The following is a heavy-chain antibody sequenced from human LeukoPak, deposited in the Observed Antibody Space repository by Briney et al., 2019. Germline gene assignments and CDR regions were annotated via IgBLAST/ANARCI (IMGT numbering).Heavy chain of an antibody. CDR1: GFTFSSYG. CDR2: IWYDGSNK. D-gene: IGHD6-13*01. CDR3: ARDTHSSSWYSYYYYYGMDV. Sequence: GGSLRLSCAASGFTFSSYGMHWVRQAPGKGLEWVAVIWYDGSNKYYADSVKGRFTISRDNSKNTLYLQMNSLRAEDTAVYYCARDTHSSSWYSYYYYYGMDVWGQGTTVTVSS. V-gene: IGHV3-33*08. J-gene: IGHJ6*02.